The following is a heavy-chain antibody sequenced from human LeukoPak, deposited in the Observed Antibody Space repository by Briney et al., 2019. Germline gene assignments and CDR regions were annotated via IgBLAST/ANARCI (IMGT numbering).Heavy chain of an antibody. J-gene: IGHJ4*02. CDR2: ITASGGNT. D-gene: IGHD5-18*01. CDR1: GFTFSNAW. V-gene: IGHV3-23*01. CDR3: AKGNGYSYGRYYFDY. Sequence: GGSLRLSCAASGFTFSNAWMSWVRQAPGKGLEWVSAITASGGNTYYADSVKGRFTISRDNSKNTLYLQVNSLRAEDTAVYYCAKGNGYSYGRYYFDYWGQGTLVTVSS.